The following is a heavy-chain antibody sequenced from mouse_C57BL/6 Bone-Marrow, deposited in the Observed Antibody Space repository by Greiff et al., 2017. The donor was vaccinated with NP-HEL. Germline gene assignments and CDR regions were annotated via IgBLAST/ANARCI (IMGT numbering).Heavy chain of an antibody. CDR2: IDPSDSYT. J-gene: IGHJ2*01. Sequence: QVQLKQPGAELVMPGASVKLSCKASGYTFTSYWMHWVKQRPGQGLEWIGEIDPSDSYTNYNQKFKGKSTLTVGKSSSTAYMQLSSLTSEDSAVYYCARGATVVDGDYFDYWGQGTTLTVSS. V-gene: IGHV1-69*01. CDR3: ARGATVVDGDYFDY. D-gene: IGHD1-1*01. CDR1: GYTFTSYW.